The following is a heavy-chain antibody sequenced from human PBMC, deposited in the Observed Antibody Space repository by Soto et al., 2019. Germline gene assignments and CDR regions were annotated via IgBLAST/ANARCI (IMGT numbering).Heavy chain of an antibody. CDR1: GGSISSYY. V-gene: IGHV4-59*01. Sequence: SETLYLTCTVSGGSISSYYWSWIRQPPGKGLEWIGYIYYSGSTNYNPSLKSRVTISVDTSKNQFSLKLSSVTAADTAVYYCARTKLDYYDSSGPIDYWGQGTLVTVSS. CDR3: ARTKLDYYDSSGPIDY. D-gene: IGHD3-22*01. CDR2: IYYSGST. J-gene: IGHJ4*02.